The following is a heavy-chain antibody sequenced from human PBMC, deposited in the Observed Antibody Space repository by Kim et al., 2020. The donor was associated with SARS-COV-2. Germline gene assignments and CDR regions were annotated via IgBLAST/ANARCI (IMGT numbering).Heavy chain of an antibody. V-gene: IGHV4-59*08. J-gene: IGHJ4*02. CDR1: GGSISSYF. CDR2: IYYTGAT. Sequence: SETLSLTYTVSGGSISSYFWSWIRQPPGKGLEWIGYIYYTGATSYNPSLKSRVTISVDTSKNQFSLNLSSVTAADTAVYYCARHKPGPYDYWGLGTLVTVSS. CDR3: ARHKPGPYDY.